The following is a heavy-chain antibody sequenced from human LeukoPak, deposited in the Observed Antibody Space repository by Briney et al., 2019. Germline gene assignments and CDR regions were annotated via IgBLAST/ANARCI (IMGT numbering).Heavy chain of an antibody. J-gene: IGHJ6*03. CDR2: IWYDGSNK. CDR3: AREEFFYYYYYMDV. CDR1: GFTFSSYG. V-gene: IGHV3-33*01. Sequence: GGSLRLSCAASGFTFSSYGMHWVRQAPGKGLEWVAVIWYDGSNKYYADSVKGRFTISRDNSKNTLYLQMNSLRAEDTAVYYCAREEFFYYYYYMDVWGKGTTVTVSS. D-gene: IGHD3-3*01.